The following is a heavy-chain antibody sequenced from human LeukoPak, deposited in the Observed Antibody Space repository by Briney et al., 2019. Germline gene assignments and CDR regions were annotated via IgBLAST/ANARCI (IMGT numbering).Heavy chain of an antibody. CDR3: ARAYCSGGSCYSGGWFDP. D-gene: IGHD2-15*01. Sequence: ASVKVSCKASGGTFSSYAISWVRQAPGQGLGWMGGIIPIFGTANYAQKFQGRVTITADESTSTAYMELSSLRSEDTAVYYCARAYCSGGSCYSGGWFDPWGQGTLVTVSS. CDR1: GGTFSSYA. CDR2: IIPIFGTA. J-gene: IGHJ5*02. V-gene: IGHV1-69*13.